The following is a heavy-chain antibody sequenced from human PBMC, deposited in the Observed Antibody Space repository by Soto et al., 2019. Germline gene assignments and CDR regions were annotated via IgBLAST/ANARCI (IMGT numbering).Heavy chain of an antibody. CDR3: ARAPSRAHARKGWFDP. CDR1: GYTFTSYD. V-gene: IGHV1-8*01. CDR2: MNPNSGNT. J-gene: IGHJ5*02. Sequence: QVQLVQSGAEVKKPGASVKVSCKASGYTFTSYDINWVRQATGQGLEWMGWMNPNSGNTGYAQKFQGRVTMTRNTXIXXAYMELSSLRSEDTAVYYCARAPSRAHARKGWFDPWGQGTLVTVSS.